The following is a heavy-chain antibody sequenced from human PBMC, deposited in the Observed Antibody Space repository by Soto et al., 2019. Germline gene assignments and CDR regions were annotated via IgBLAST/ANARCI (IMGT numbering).Heavy chain of an antibody. V-gene: IGHV5-10-1*01. CDR2: IDPSDSYT. CDR3: ARLGASLTTQPHNWFDP. J-gene: IGHJ5*02. CDR1: GYSFTGYW. D-gene: IGHD3-22*01. Sequence: PGESLKISCKGSGYSFTGYWITWVRQMPGKGLEWMGKIDPSDSYTKYSPSFQDHVTFSADKSINTAYLQWSSLKASDTAMYYCARLGASLTTQPHNWFDPWGQGTLVTVSS.